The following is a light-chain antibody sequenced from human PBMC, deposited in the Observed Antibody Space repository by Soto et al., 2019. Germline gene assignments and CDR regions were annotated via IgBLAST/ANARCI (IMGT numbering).Light chain of an antibody. CDR2: GAS. Sequence: EVALTQSPGTLSLSPGARATLSCRASQSVTTNLAWYQQKPGQAPTLLIYGASTRATGIPARFSGSGSGTEFTLTISSLQSEDFAVYYCQQYNNWPPLSFGQGTRLEIK. V-gene: IGKV3-15*01. CDR3: QQYNNWPPLS. J-gene: IGKJ5*01. CDR1: QSVTTN.